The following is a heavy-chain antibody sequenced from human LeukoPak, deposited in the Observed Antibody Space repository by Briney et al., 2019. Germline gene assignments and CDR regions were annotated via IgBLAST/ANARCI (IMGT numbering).Heavy chain of an antibody. V-gene: IGHV3-30*02. D-gene: IGHD1-20*01. CDR1: GFTFSSYG. J-gene: IGHJ4*02. CDR2: IRYDGSNK. Sequence: PGGSLRLSCAASGFTFSSYGMHWVRQAPGKGLEWVAFIRYDGSNKYYADSVKGRFTISRDNSKNTLYLQMNSLRAEDTAVYYCAKQFISGGPIGQIDFDYWGQGTLVTVSS. CDR3: AKQFISGGPIGQIDFDY.